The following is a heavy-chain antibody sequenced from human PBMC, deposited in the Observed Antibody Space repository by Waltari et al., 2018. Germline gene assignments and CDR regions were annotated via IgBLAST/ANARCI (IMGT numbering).Heavy chain of an antibody. CDR3: APLPGGSGQTFDY. Sequence: EVELVQSGAEVKKPGATVKISCKASGYTFMDYFMHWMQQAPGKGLEWMRRIASEDGETVYSEKFQSRGTRTAETSTDTAYMELSSLTSGDTAVYYCAPLPGGSGQTFDYWGQGTLVTVSS. D-gene: IGHD3-10*01. J-gene: IGHJ4*02. CDR1: GYTFMDYF. V-gene: IGHV1-69-2*01. CDR2: IASEDGET.